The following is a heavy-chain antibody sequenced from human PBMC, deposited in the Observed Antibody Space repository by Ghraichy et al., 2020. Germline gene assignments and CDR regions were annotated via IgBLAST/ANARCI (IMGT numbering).Heavy chain of an antibody. D-gene: IGHD5-12*01. CDR3: ARPGVATTDEAYYFDY. V-gene: IGHV4-39*01. J-gene: IGHJ4*02. CDR1: GGSISSSSYY. CDR2: IYYSGST. Sequence: SETLSLTCTVSGGSISSSSYYWGWIRQPPGKGLEWIGSIYYSGSTYYNPSLKSRVTISVDTSKNQFSLKLSSVTAADTAVYYCARPGVATTDEAYYFDYWGQGTLVTVSS.